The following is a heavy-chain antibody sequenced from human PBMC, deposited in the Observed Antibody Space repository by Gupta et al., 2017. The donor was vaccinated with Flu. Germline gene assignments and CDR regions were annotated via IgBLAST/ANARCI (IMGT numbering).Heavy chain of an antibody. V-gene: IGHV3-33*01. D-gene: IGHD3-22*01. J-gene: IGHJ5*02. CDR2: IWYDGSNK. CDR3: ARGGYYDSSGYYYENWFDP. Sequence: GSGGGVVQPGRSLRLSCAASGFTFSSSGMHWVRQAPGKGLEWVAVIWYDGSNKYYADSVKGRFTISRDNSKNTLYLQMNSLRAADTAVYYCARGGYYDSSGYYYENWFDPWGQGTLVTVSS. CDR1: GFTFSSSG.